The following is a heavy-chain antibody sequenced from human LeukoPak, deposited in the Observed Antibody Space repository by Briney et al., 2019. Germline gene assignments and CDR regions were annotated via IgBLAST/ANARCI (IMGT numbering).Heavy chain of an antibody. Sequence: SETLSLTCTVSGGSISSYSWSWIRQPPGKGLEWIGYIYSSGRTNHNPSLKSRVTISVSTSRNQFSLKLSSVTAADTAVYYCARHLDYGDHQGAFDIWGQGTMVTVS. CDR2: IYSSGRT. D-gene: IGHD4-17*01. J-gene: IGHJ3*02. CDR1: GGSISSYS. V-gene: IGHV4-59*08. CDR3: ARHLDYGDHQGAFDI.